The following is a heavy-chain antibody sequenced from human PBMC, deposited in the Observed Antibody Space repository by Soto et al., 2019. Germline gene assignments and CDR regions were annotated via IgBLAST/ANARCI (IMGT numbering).Heavy chain of an antibody. CDR3: ARHWIAGSSIP. J-gene: IGHJ5*02. CDR1: GGSIYTYY. V-gene: IGHV4-59*08. CDR2: ISDGGST. Sequence: SETLSLTCNVSGGSIYTYYWNWIRQSPGEGLEWIGYISDGGSTNYNPSLKSRVTIFVDTSKNQLSLKLSSVTAADTAVYYCARHWIAGSSIPWGQGTLVTVSS. D-gene: IGHD2-21*01.